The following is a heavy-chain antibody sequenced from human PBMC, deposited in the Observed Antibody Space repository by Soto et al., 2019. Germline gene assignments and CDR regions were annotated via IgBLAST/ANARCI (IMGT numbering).Heavy chain of an antibody. Sequence: VGSLRLSCAASGFTFSSYAMHWVRQAPGKGLEWVAVISYDGSNKYYADSVKGRFTISRDNSKNTLYLQMNSLRAEDTAVYYCARDISDGDPNWFDPWGQGTLVTVSS. J-gene: IGHJ5*02. CDR3: ARDISDGDPNWFDP. CDR1: GFTFSSYA. D-gene: IGHD4-17*01. CDR2: ISYDGSNK. V-gene: IGHV3-30-3*01.